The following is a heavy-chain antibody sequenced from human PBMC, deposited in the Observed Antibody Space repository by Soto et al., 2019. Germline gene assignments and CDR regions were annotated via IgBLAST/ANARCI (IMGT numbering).Heavy chain of an antibody. J-gene: IGHJ5*02. CDR2: ISAYNGNT. D-gene: IGHD6-13*01. Sequence: ASVKVSCKASGYTFTSYGISWVRQAPGQGLEWMGWISAYNGNTNYAQKLQGRVTMTTDTSTSTAYMELRSLRSDDTAVYYCARDWVENSSSWYEADNWFDPWGQGTLVTVSS. V-gene: IGHV1-18*01. CDR1: GYTFTSYG. CDR3: ARDWVENSSSWYEADNWFDP.